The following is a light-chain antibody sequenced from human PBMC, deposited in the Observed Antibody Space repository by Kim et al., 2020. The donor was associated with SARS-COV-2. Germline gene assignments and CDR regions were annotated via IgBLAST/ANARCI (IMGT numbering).Light chain of an antibody. CDR1: QTVSSS. CDR3: QQYYTWPWT. Sequence: ETVMTQSPATLSVSPGERVTLSCRASQTVSSSLAWYQQKPGQAPRLLIYGASARATGTPARFSGSGSGTEFTLTISSLQSEDFAVYYCQQYYTWPWTFGQGTKVDIK. J-gene: IGKJ1*01. V-gene: IGKV3-15*01. CDR2: GAS.